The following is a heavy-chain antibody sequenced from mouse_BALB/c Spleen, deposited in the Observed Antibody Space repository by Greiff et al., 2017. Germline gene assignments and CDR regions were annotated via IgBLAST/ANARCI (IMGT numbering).Heavy chain of an antibody. V-gene: IGHV6-6*02. CDR3: TGGRGSY. CDR1: GFTFSSYW. Sequence: EVKLEESGGGLVQPGGSMKLSCVASGFTFSSYWMSWVRQSPEKGLEWVAEIRLKSDNYATHYAESVKGKFTISRDDSKSRLYLQMNSLRAEDTGIYYCTGGRGSYWGQGTTLTVSS. J-gene: IGHJ2*01. CDR2: IRLKSDNYAT. D-gene: IGHD3-3*01.